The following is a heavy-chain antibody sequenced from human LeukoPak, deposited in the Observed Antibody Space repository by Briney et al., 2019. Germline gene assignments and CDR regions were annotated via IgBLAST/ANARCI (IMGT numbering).Heavy chain of an antibody. J-gene: IGHJ4*02. CDR3: ARHRQLVPDY. V-gene: IGHV5-51*01. D-gene: IGHD6-13*01. CDR2: IYPGDSDT. CDR1: GYSFTNDW. Sequence: GESLKISCQASGYSFTNDWIGWVRQMPGKGLEWMGVIYPGDSDTRYTPSFQGQFTISVDKSISTAYLQWSSLKDSDTAVYYCARHRQLVPDYWGQGTLVTVSS.